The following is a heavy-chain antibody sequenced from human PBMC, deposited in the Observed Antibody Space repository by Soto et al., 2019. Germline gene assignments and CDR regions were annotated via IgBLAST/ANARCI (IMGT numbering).Heavy chain of an antibody. CDR3: ARKAAAGDWFDP. V-gene: IGHV4-34*01. D-gene: IGHD6-13*01. J-gene: IGHJ5*02. CDR2: INHSGST. Sequence: SETLSLTCAVYGGSFSGYYWSWIRQPPGKGLEWIGEINHSGSTNYNPSLKSRVTISVDTSKNQFSLKLSSLTAADTGVYYCARKAAAGDWFDPWGQGTLVTVSS. CDR1: GGSFSGYY.